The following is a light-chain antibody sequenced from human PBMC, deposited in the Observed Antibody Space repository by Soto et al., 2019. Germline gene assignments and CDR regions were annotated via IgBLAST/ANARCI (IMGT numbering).Light chain of an antibody. CDR3: QQYGSSGT. CDR1: QSVSSY. Sequence: EIVMTQSPATLSVSPGERAPLSCRASQSVSSYLAWYQQRPGQAPRLLIYDASSRATGIPDRFSGSGSGTDFTLTISRLEPEDFAVYYCQQYGSSGTFGQGTKVDIK. V-gene: IGKV3-20*01. J-gene: IGKJ1*01. CDR2: DAS.